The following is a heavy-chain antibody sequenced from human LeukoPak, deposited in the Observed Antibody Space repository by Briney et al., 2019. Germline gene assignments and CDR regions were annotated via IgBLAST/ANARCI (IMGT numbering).Heavy chain of an antibody. J-gene: IGHJ4*02. Sequence: GGSLRLSCAASGFTFSSYSMNWIRQAPGKGLGWVSSISSSTSYIYYADSVKGRFTISKDNAKNSLYLQMNSLRAEDTAVYYCARAGGSTVSHSDYWGQGTLVTVSS. V-gene: IGHV3-21*01. CDR2: ISSSTSYI. CDR1: GFTFSSYS. D-gene: IGHD4-17*01. CDR3: ARAGGSTVSHSDY.